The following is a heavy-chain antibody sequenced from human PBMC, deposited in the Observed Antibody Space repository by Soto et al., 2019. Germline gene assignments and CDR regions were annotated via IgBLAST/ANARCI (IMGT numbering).Heavy chain of an antibody. CDR2: IYFSGST. J-gene: IGHJ4*02. V-gene: IGHV4-39*01. CDR1: GGSISSRNYY. Sequence: QLQLQESGPGLVKPSETLSLICTVSGGSISSRNYYWGWIRQPPGKGLEWIASIYFSGSTNYNPSLKSRVTMSVDTSKNQFSLKLTSVTAADTAVYYCARHVPLVWGSSTRCDYWGQGTLVTVSS. D-gene: IGHD3-16*01. CDR3: ARHVPLVWGSSTRCDY.